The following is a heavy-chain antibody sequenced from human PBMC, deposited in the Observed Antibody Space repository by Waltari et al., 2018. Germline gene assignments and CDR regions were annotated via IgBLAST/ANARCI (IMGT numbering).Heavy chain of an antibody. V-gene: IGHV1-69-2*01. D-gene: IGHD6-19*01. Sequence: EFQLLQSGAELKEPGPTVRIACKVSGYTFGASNIHGVQQVPGNGLRWMGLVDPEDGETIYADNFQGRVTISADTSTDTAFMELSSLRSEDTAVFYCATALGDSSSASRPFDFWGQGTMITVSS. J-gene: IGHJ3*01. CDR1: GYTFGASN. CDR3: ATALGDSSSASRPFDF. CDR2: VDPEDGET.